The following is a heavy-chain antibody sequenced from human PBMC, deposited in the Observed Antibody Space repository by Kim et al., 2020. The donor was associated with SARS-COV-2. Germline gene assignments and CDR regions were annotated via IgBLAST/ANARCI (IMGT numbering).Heavy chain of an antibody. J-gene: IGHJ4*02. CDR3: ARPSSTSSGPFDY. CDR1: GGSISSGGYY. Sequence: SETLSLTCTVSGGSISSGGYYWSWIRQHPGKGLEWIGYIYYSGSTYYNPSLKSRVTISVDTSKNQFSLKLSSVTAADTAVYYCARPSSTSSGPFDYWGQGTLVSVSS. CDR2: IYYSGST. V-gene: IGHV4-31*03.